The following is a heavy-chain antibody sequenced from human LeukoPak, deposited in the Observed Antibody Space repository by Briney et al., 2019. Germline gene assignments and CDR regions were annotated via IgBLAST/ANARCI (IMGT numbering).Heavy chain of an antibody. D-gene: IGHD2-2*01. J-gene: IGHJ5*02. V-gene: IGHV4-38-2*02. CDR1: GYSISSGYY. CDR3: ARENCSSTSCYFHSYNWFDP. CDR2: IYHSGST. Sequence: PSETLSLTCAVSGYSISSGYYWGWIRQPPGKGLEWIGSIYHSGSTYYNPSLKSRVTISVDTSKNRFSLKLSSVTAADTAVYYCARENCSSTSCYFHSYNWFDPWGQGTLVTASS.